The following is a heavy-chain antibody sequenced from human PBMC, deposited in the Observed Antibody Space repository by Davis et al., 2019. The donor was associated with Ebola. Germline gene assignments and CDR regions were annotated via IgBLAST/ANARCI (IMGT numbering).Heavy chain of an antibody. J-gene: IGHJ4*02. Sequence: ASVKVSCKASGYPFTTHGISWVRQAPGEGLEWVGWITTYNNDANYAQKFLGRVTMTTERSTSTAYMELRGLKSDDTAVYYCAIGGIGGGFDYWGQGTLVTVSS. D-gene: IGHD3-16*02. CDR3: AIGGIGGGFDY. CDR1: GYPFTTHG. CDR2: ITTYNNDA. V-gene: IGHV1-18*01.